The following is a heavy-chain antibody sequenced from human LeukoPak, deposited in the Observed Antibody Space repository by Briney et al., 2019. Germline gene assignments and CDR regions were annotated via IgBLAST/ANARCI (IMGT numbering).Heavy chain of an antibody. J-gene: IGHJ4*02. CDR2: IRYDGSNK. CDR3: ARDQYYYDSSGYFYDF. V-gene: IGHV3-30*02. CDR1: GFTFSSYG. D-gene: IGHD3-22*01. Sequence: GGSLRLSCAASGFTFSSYGMHWVRQAPGKGLEWVAFIRYDGSNKYYADSVKGRFTISRDNSKNTLYLQMNSLRAEDTAVYYCARDQYYYDSSGYFYDFWGQGTLVTVSS.